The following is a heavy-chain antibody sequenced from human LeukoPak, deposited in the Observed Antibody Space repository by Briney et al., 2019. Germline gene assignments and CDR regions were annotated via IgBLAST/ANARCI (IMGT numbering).Heavy chain of an antibody. CDR3: ARDRADGYNYGDYFDN. V-gene: IGHV3-23*01. D-gene: IGHD5-18*01. CDR1: GFTLSSYA. Sequence: GGSLRLSCAASGFTLSSYAMSWVRQAPGKGLEWVSSISGSGNKTYYADSVKGRFTISRDNSRNTMFLQMDSLRAEDTAVYYCARDRADGYNYGDYFDNWGQGTLVTVSS. CDR2: ISGSGNKT. J-gene: IGHJ4*02.